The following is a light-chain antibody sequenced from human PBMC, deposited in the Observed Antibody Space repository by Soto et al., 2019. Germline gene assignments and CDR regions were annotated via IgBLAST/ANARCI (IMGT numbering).Light chain of an antibody. J-gene: IGKJ4*01. V-gene: IGKV1-5*03. CDR3: QQYNSYPLT. CDR2: GAS. CDR1: QSISSR. Sequence: DIQMTQSPSTLSASIGDRVTITCRASQSISSRLAWYQQKPGKAPKLLIHGASSLESGVPSRFSGSGSETEFTLTISSLQPDDFATYYCQQYNSYPLTFGGGTKVEIK.